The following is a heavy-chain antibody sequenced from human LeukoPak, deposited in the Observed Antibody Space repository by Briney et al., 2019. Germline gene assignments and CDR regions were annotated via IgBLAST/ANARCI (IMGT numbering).Heavy chain of an antibody. CDR1: GGSFSGYY. D-gene: IGHD3-10*01. J-gene: IGHJ5*02. V-gene: IGHV4-34*01. CDR3: ARDRAFVDYYGSGSHLGDNWFDP. Sequence: SETLSLTCAVYGGSFSGYYWSWIRQPPGKGLEWIGEINHSGSTNYNPSLKSRVTISVDTSKIQFSLKLSSVTTADTAVYYCARDRAFVDYYGSGSHLGDNWFDPWGQGTLVTVSS. CDR2: INHSGST.